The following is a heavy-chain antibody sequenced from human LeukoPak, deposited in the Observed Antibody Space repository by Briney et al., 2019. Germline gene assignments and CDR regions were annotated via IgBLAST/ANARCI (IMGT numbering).Heavy chain of an antibody. J-gene: IGHJ5*02. V-gene: IGHV4-34*01. D-gene: IGHD1-26*01. CDR3: ARGRYWAYLDLNWFDP. Sequence: SETLSLTCAVYGGSFSGCYWSWIRQPPGKGLEWIGEINHSGSTNYNPSLKSRVTISVDTAKNQFSLKLSSVTAADTAVYYCARGRYWAYLDLNWFDPWGQGTLVTVSS. CDR1: GGSFSGCY. CDR2: INHSGST.